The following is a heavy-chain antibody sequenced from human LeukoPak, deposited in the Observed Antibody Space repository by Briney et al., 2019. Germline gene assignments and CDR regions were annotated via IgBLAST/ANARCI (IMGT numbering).Heavy chain of an antibody. V-gene: IGHV1-2*02. Sequence: ASVKVSSKASGYTFTGYYMHWVRQAPGQGLEWMGWINPNSGGTNYAQKFQGSVTMTRDTSISTAYMDLSRLRSDDTAVYYCATRVRGVIIGYFDYWGQGTLVTVSS. CDR2: INPNSGGT. J-gene: IGHJ4*02. D-gene: IGHD3-10*01. CDR3: ATRVRGVIIGYFDY. CDR1: GYTFTGYY.